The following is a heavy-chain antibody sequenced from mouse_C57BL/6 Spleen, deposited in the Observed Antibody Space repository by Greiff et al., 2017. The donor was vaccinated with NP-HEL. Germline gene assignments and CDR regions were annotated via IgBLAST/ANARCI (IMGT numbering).Heavy chain of an antibody. J-gene: IGHJ2*01. Sequence: EVMLVESEGGLVQPGSSMKLSCTASGFTFSDYYMAWVRQVPEKGLEWVANINYDGSSTYYLDSLKSRFIISRDNAKNILYLQMSSLKSEDTATYYCARDTQLVYFDDWGQGTTLTVSS. CDR3: ARDTQLVYFDD. D-gene: IGHD4-1*02. CDR2: INYDGSST. CDR1: GFTFSDYY. V-gene: IGHV5-16*01.